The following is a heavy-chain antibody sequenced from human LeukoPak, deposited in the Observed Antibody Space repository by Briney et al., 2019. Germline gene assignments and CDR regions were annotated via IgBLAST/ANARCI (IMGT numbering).Heavy chain of an antibody. J-gene: IGHJ4*02. CDR3: ARDRGGELYIDY. CDR1: GYTFTSYY. V-gene: IGHV1-46*01. Sequence: ASVTVSCKASGYTFTSYYMHWVRQAPGQGLEWMGIINPSGGSTSYAQKFQGRVTMTRDTSTSTVYMELSSLRSEDTAVYYCARDRGGELYIDYWGQGTLVTVSS. CDR2: INPSGGST. D-gene: IGHD1-26*01.